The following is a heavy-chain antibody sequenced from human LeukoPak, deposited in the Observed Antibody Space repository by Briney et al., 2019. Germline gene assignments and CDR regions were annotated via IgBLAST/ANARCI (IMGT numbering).Heavy chain of an antibody. Sequence: ASVKVSCKVSGYTLSELSIHWVRQTPGKGLEWMEGFDPEDGEATYAQQFQGRVTITTDESTSTAYMELSSLRSEDTAVYYCARDLESITMISALGYWGQGTLVTVSS. D-gene: IGHD3-22*01. CDR2: FDPEDGEA. CDR3: ARDLESITMISALGY. J-gene: IGHJ4*02. V-gene: IGHV1-24*01. CDR1: GYTLSELS.